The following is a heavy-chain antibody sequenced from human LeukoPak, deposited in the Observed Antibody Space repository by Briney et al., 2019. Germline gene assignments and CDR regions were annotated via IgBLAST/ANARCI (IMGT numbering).Heavy chain of an antibody. D-gene: IGHD2-2*01. V-gene: IGHV4-38-2*02. CDR3: ASVCSSTSCYRDY. CDR1: GYSISSAYY. Sequence: SETLSLTXTVSGYSISSAYYWGWIRQPPGEGLEWIGRIYHSGSTYDNASLKSRVTISVDTSKNQFSLRLSSVTAADTAVYYCASVCSSTSCYRDYWGQGTLVTVSS. J-gene: IGHJ4*02. CDR2: IYHSGST.